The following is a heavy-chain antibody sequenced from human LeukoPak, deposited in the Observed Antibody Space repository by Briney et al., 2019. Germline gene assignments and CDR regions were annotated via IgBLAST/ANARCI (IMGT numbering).Heavy chain of an antibody. D-gene: IGHD6-19*01. Sequence: GASVKVSCKASGYTFTSYDINWVRQATGQGLEWMGWMNPNSGNTGYAQKFQGRVTMTRNTSISTAYMELSRLRSDDTAVYYCARNKAAAVAVALIKDPNSYYGRDVGAKGPRVTVSS. V-gene: IGHV1-8*01. J-gene: IGHJ6*04. CDR2: MNPNSGNT. CDR3: ARNKAAAVAVALIKDPNSYYGRDV. CDR1: GYTFTSYD.